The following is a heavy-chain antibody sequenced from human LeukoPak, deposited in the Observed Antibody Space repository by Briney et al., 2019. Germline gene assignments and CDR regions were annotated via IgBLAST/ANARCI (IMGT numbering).Heavy chain of an antibody. V-gene: IGHV1-2*02. J-gene: IGHJ3*02. CDR2: INPQSGGT. Sequence: ASVKVSCKASGYRYIDYYIHWVRHAPGQGLEGMEWINPQSGGTRYAPKFQGRVTMSSDTSINTAYMELRTLRSDDTAVFYCARVDRLYESTHPAGYDIWGQGTRVTVSS. CDR1: GYRYIDYY. D-gene: IGHD2-8*01. CDR3: ARVDRLYESTHPAGYDI.